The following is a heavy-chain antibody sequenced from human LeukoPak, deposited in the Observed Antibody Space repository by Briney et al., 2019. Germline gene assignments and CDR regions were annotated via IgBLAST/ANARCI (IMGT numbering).Heavy chain of an antibody. CDR3: ARDERGWFDP. CDR2: INWNSGNK. CDR1: GFTFDDYA. Sequence: GGSLRLSCAASGFTFDDYAMHWVRQAPGKGLEWVSGINWNSGNKGYADSVKGRFTISRDNSKNTLYLQMNSLRAEDTAVYYCARDERGWFDPWGQGTLVTVSS. V-gene: IGHV3-9*01. D-gene: IGHD3-10*01. J-gene: IGHJ5*02.